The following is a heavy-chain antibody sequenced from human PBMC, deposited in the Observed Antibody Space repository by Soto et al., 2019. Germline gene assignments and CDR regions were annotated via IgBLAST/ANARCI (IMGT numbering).Heavy chain of an antibody. V-gene: IGHV3-48*02. CDR2: ISSRSKTI. CDR3: AREDILGARSFDY. CDR1: GFTLSDYR. D-gene: IGHD1-26*01. J-gene: IGHJ4*02. Sequence: PGGSLRLSCAASGFTLSDYRMNWVRKAPGKGLEWVLYISSRSKTIYYADSAKGRFTISRDNAKDLLYLQMSSLRDEDTAVYYCAREDILGARSFDYWGQGTQVTVSS.